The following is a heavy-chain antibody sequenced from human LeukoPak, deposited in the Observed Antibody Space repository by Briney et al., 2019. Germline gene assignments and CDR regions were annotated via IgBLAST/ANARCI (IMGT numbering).Heavy chain of an antibody. CDR1: GFSLSDHY. Sequence: GSLRLSCAASGFSLSDHYMDWVRQAPGQGPELIGHIRNAGDGYTTEYAASVKGRFTVSRDDSKNSLYLQMNSLKPEDTAVYYRVRNHRHWFDPWGQGTLVTVSS. V-gene: IGHV3-72*01. CDR3: VRNHRHWFDP. J-gene: IGHJ5*02. CDR2: IRNAGDGYTT.